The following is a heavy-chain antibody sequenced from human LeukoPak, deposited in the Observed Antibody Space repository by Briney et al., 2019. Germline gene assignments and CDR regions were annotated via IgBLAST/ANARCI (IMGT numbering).Heavy chain of an antibody. CDR2: ISAYNGNT. Sequence: GASVKVSCKASGYTFTSYDINWVRQATGQGLEWMGWISAYNGNTNYAQKLQGRVTMTTDTSTSTAYMELRSLRSDDTAVYYCARALVWGYFDYWGQGTLVTVSS. CDR1: GYTFTSYD. D-gene: IGHD3-16*01. J-gene: IGHJ4*02. V-gene: IGHV1-18*01. CDR3: ARALVWGYFDY.